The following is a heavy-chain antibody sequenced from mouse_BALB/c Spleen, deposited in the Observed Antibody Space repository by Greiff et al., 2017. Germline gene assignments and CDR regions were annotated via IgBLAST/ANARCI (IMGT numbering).Heavy chain of an antibody. J-gene: IGHJ2*01. CDR1: GFTFSSFG. CDR2: ISSGSSTI. CDR3: ARTARATSYYFDY. V-gene: IGHV5-17*02. D-gene: IGHD3-2*01. Sequence: EVKVVESGGGLVQPGGSRKLSCAASGFTFSSFGMHWVRQAPEKGLEWVAYISSGSSTIYYADTVKGRFTISRDNPKNTLFLQMTSLRSEDTAMYYCARTARATSYYFDYWGQGTTLTVSS.